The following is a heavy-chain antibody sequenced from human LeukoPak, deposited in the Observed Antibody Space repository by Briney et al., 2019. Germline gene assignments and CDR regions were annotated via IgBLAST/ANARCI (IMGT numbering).Heavy chain of an antibody. CDR2: ISSSSSYI. Sequence: PGGSLRLSCAASGFTFSSYSMNWVRQAPGKGLEWVSSISSSSSYIYYADSVKGRFTISRDNAKNSLYLQMNSLRAEDTAVYYCARDSLGVPLLEPFDYWGQGTLVTVSS. CDR3: ARDSLGVPLLEPFDY. V-gene: IGHV3-21*01. D-gene: IGHD1-1*01. CDR1: GFTFSSYS. J-gene: IGHJ4*02.